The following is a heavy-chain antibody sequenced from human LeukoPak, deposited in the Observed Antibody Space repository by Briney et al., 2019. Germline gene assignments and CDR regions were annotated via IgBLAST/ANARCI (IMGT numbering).Heavy chain of an antibody. V-gene: IGHV4-59*01. CDR1: GGSISSYY. Sequence: SETLSLTCTVSGGSISSYYWSWIRQPPGKGLEWIGYIYYSGSTNYNPSLKSRVTISVDTSKNQISLKLSSVTAADTAVYYCARDCRRSGWYGESEYYYMDVWGKGTTVTVSS. CDR2: IYYSGST. J-gene: IGHJ6*03. CDR3: ARDCRRSGWYGESEYYYMDV. D-gene: IGHD6-19*01.